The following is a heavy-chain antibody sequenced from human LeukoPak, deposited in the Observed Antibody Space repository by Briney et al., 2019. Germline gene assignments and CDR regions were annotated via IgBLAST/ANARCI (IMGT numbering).Heavy chain of an antibody. J-gene: IGHJ4*02. CDR1: GFTFSSYG. V-gene: IGHV3-30*18. CDR2: ISYDGTNK. CDR3: AKDVAAYCSSTSCYQGYFDY. D-gene: IGHD2-2*01. Sequence: GRSLRLSCAASGFTFSSYGMHWVRQAPGKGLEWVAVISYDGTNKYYADSVKGRFTISRDNSKNTLYLHMNSLRAEDTAVYYCAKDVAAYCSSTSCYQGYFDYWGQGTLVTVSS.